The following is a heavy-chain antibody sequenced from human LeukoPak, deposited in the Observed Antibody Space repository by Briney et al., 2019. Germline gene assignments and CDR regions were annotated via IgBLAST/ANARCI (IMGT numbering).Heavy chain of an antibody. Sequence: ASVKVSCKASGYTFTSYDINWVRQAPGQGLEWMGWMNPNSGNTGYAQKFQGRVTMTTDTSTSTAYMELRSLRSDDAAVYYCARDMVPAYYYDSSGEFAYWGEGTLVTVSS. J-gene: IGHJ4*02. CDR1: GYTFTSYD. CDR3: ARDMVPAYYYDSSGEFAY. V-gene: IGHV1-8*02. D-gene: IGHD3-22*01. CDR2: MNPNSGNT.